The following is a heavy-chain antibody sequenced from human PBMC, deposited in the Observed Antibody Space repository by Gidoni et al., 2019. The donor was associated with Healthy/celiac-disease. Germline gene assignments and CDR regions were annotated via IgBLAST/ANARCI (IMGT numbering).Heavy chain of an antibody. CDR1: GFTFSNAW. Sequence: EVQLVESGGGLVKPGGSLRLSCAASGFTFSNAWMSWVRQASGKGLEWVGRIKSKTDGGTTDYAAPVKGRFTISRDDSKNTLYLQMNSLKTEDTAVYYCTTDWAAAGSYYYYFGMDVWGQGTTVTVSS. D-gene: IGHD6-13*01. V-gene: IGHV3-15*01. CDR2: IKSKTDGGTT. CDR3: TTDWAAAGSYYYYFGMDV. J-gene: IGHJ6*02.